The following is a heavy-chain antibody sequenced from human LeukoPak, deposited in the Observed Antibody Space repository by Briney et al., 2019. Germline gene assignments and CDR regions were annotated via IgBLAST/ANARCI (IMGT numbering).Heavy chain of an antibody. CDR1: GGSISSSCYY. J-gene: IGHJ5*02. CDR3: ARAYSSSWYWNWFDP. D-gene: IGHD6-13*01. V-gene: IGHV4-39*07. CDR2: IYNSGST. Sequence: PSETLSLTCTFSGGSISSSCYYWGWIRRAPGKGLESIGSIYNSGSTYYNPSLKSRVTISVDMSKNQFSLKMSSVTAADTAVYYCARAYSSSWYWNWFDPWGQGTLVTVSS.